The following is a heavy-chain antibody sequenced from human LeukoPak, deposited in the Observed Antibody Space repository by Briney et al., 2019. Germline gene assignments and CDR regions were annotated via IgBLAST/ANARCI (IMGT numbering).Heavy chain of an antibody. J-gene: IGHJ4*02. CDR2: INHSGST. CDR1: GFTFSSYW. D-gene: IGHD3-3*01. V-gene: IGHV4-34*01. CDR3: ARGGLTIFGA. Sequence: AGGSLRLSCAASGFTFSSYWMSWIRQPPGKGLEWIGEINHSGSTNYNPSLKSRVTISVDTSKNQFSLKLSSVTAADTAVYYCARGGLTIFGAWGQGTLVTVSS.